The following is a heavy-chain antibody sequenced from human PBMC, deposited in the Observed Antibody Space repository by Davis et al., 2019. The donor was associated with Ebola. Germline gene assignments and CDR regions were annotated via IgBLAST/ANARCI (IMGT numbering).Heavy chain of an antibody. CDR2: FNPHNGNT. V-gene: IGHV1-18*04. J-gene: IGHJ4*02. D-gene: IGHD5-12*01. Sequence: ASSKVFCYASAYTFISYGITWVRHAPGQGLEWVGWFNPHNGNTNYAQNVQGRVTMTTDTSTSTAYMEVGSLRSDATAVYYCARGFSVATIILLNLAAPDYWGQGTLVTVSS. CDR3: ARGFSVATIILLNLAAPDY. CDR1: AYTFISYG.